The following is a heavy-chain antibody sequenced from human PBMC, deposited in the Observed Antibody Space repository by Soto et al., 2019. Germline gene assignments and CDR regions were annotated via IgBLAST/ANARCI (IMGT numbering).Heavy chain of an antibody. V-gene: IGHV4-4*02. J-gene: IGHJ4*02. CDR1: GGSISSSNW. CDR3: ARAREDTYYYDSSGFDY. Sequence: PSETLSLTCTVSGGSISSSNWWSWVRQPPGKGLEWIGEIYHSGSTNYNPSLKSRVTISVDKSKNQFSLKLSSVTAADTAVYYCARAREDTYYYDSSGFDYWGQGTLVTVSS. D-gene: IGHD3-22*01. CDR2: IYHSGST.